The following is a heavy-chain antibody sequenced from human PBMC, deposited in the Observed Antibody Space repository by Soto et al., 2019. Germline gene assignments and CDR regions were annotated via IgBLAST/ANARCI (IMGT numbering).Heavy chain of an antibody. CDR1: GFAFSSYG. D-gene: IGHD5-18*01. J-gene: IGHJ4*02. Sequence: QAQVVESGGGVVQPGRSLRLSCAASGFAFSSYGMHWVRQAPGTGLEWVAVISYDGSLQHYADSVKGRFTISRDNSKNMVLLQMSSLRAEDTAVYYCVSDRGYGHASVPYSWGQGTLVSVSS. CDR2: ISYDGSLQ. CDR3: VSDRGYGHASVPYS. V-gene: IGHV3-30*03.